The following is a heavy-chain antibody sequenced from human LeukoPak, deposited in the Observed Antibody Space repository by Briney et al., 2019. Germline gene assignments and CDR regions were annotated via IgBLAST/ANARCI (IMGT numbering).Heavy chain of an antibody. J-gene: IGHJ2*01. V-gene: IGHV4-59*01. D-gene: IGHD5-24*01. CDR3: ARGGDGYSSGTYWYFDL. CDR1: GGSISSYY. Sequence: PSXTLSLTCTVSGGSISSYYWTWIRQPPGKRMEWIGYIYYRGSTNYNPSLKSRVTISVDTSKNQFSLNLNSVTAADTAVYYCARGGDGYSSGTYWYFDLWGRGTLVTVSS. CDR2: IYYRGST.